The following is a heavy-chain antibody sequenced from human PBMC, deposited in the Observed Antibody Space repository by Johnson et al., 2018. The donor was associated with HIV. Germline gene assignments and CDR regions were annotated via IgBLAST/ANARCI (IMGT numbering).Heavy chain of an antibody. CDR1: GFTFSHNW. V-gene: IGHV3-30*02. J-gene: IGHJ3*02. Sequence: QVQLVESGGDLVQPGGSLRLSCIGSGFTFSHNWMSWVRQAPGKGPEWVAFIRYDGSNKYYADSVKGRFTISRDNSKNSLYLQMNSLRAEDTAVYYCARQLGSDAVDIWGQGTMVTVSS. CDR2: IRYDGSNK. D-gene: IGHD7-27*01. CDR3: ARQLGSDAVDI.